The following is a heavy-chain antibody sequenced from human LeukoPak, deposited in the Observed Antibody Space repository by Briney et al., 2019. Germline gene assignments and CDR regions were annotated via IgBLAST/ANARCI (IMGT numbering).Heavy chain of an antibody. CDR2: VYTSGST. CDR1: GGSISSGSHY. D-gene: IGHD4-11*01. J-gene: IGHJ4*02. V-gene: IGHV4-61*02. CDR3: ARDSDYSDYVDY. Sequence: SQTLSLTCTVSGGSISSGSHYWSWIRQPAGKALEWIGRVYTSGSTDYNPSLKSRVAISVDTSKNQFSLKLSSVTAADTAVYYCARDSDYSDYVDYWGQGTLVTVSS.